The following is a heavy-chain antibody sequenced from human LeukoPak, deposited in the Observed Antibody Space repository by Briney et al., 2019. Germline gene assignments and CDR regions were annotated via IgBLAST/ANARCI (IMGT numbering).Heavy chain of an antibody. J-gene: IGHJ4*02. Sequence: TSETLSLTCAVYGGSFSGYYWSWIRQPPGKGLEWIGEINHSGSTNYNPSLKSRVTISVDTSKNQFSLKLSSVTAADTAVYYCARGKNYYDSSGYYIPLDYWGQGTLVTVSS. CDR1: GGSFSGYY. CDR3: ARGKNYYDSSGYYIPLDY. CDR2: INHSGST. V-gene: IGHV4-34*01. D-gene: IGHD3-22*01.